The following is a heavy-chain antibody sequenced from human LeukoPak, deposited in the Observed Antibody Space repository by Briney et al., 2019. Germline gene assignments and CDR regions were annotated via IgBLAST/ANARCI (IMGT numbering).Heavy chain of an antibody. CDR1: GYSFSSYW. CDR2: IYPGDSDT. Sequence: GESLKISCKGSGYSFSSYWIGWLRQMPGKGLEWMGIIYPGDSDTRYSPSFQGQVTISADKSISTAYLQWSSLKASDTAMYYCARGFVVGNNWFDPWGQGTLVTVSS. J-gene: IGHJ5*02. D-gene: IGHD2-15*01. CDR3: ARGFVVGNNWFDP. V-gene: IGHV5-51*01.